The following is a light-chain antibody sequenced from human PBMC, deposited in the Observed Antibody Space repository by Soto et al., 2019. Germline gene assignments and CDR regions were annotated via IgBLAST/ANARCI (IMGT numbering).Light chain of an antibody. CDR1: QSVGGN. J-gene: IGKJ1*01. CDR2: GAS. CDR3: QQYGSSPRT. V-gene: IGKV3-20*01. Sequence: EIVLTQSPGSLSLSPGDRATLSCRASQSVGGNVAWYQQIPGQPPKLLIFGASSRATGIPDRFSGSGSGTDFTLTISRLEPEDFAVYYCQQYGSSPRTFGQGTKVDI.